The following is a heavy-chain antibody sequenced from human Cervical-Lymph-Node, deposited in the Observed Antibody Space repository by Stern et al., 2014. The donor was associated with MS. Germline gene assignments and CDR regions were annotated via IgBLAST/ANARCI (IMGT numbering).Heavy chain of an antibody. Sequence: VQLVQSGAEVKKPGESLKISCKGSGYNFGDYWIGWVRQKPGKGLEWLGPIFPGDSDSRYSPSFEGQVTISADESIRTAFLQSSSLKASDTGIYYCARHQPAATFAMDVWGQGTTVIVSS. CDR1: GYNFGDYW. CDR3: ARHQPAATFAMDV. D-gene: IGHD2-2*01. V-gene: IGHV5-51*01. J-gene: IGHJ6*02. CDR2: IFPGDSDS.